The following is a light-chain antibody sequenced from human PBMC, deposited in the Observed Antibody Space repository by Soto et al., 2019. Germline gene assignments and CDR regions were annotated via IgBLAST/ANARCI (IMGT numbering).Light chain of an antibody. V-gene: IGKV3-11*01. Sequence: DIVLTQPPATLSLSPGDRATLSCTASQSVSSYLAWYQQKPGQXPRXXIYDASNRATGIPARFSGSGSGTDFSLTISSLEPEDFEVYYCQHRGNWPLTFGGGTKVDIK. J-gene: IGKJ4*01. CDR1: QSVSSY. CDR3: QHRGNWPLT. CDR2: DAS.